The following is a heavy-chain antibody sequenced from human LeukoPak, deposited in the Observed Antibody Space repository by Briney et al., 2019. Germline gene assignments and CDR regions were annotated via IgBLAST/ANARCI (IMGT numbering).Heavy chain of an antibody. Sequence: PGGSLRLSCVASGILVSSNYMSWVRQAPGKGLEWVSFIDSTGSTYYADSVKGRFTISRDNSRNTLYLQMNSLRVEDTAVYYCARRERLGYSYGRGTLDIWGQGTKVTVSS. CDR3: ARRERLGYSYGRGTLDI. V-gene: IGHV3-66*01. CDR1: GILVSSNY. CDR2: IDSTGST. J-gene: IGHJ3*02. D-gene: IGHD5-18*01.